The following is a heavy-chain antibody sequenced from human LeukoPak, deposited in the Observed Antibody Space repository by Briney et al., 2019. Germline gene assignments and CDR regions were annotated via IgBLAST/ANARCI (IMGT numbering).Heavy chain of an antibody. J-gene: IGHJ5*02. D-gene: IGHD6-13*01. CDR3: AAGYSSSWYKTYNWFDP. CDR2: IYSGGST. CDR1: GFAVSSNY. V-gene: IGHV3-53*01. Sequence: PGGSLRLSCAASGFAVSSNYMSWVRRAPGKGLEWVSVIYSGGSTYYADSVKGRFTISRDDSKNTLYLQMNSLRAEDTAVYYCAAGYSSSWYKTYNWFDPWGQGTLVTVSS.